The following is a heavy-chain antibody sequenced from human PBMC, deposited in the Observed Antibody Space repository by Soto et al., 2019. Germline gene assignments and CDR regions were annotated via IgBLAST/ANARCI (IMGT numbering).Heavy chain of an antibody. Sequence: SETLSLSCSVSGGSIGSYYWSWIRQPPGKGLEWIGYIYYSGSTNYNPSLKSRVTISVDTSKNQFSLKLSSVTAADTAVYYCARGGWRRIDYWGQGTLVTVSS. CDR2: IYYSGST. V-gene: IGHV4-59*08. J-gene: IGHJ4*02. CDR3: ARGGWRRIDY. D-gene: IGHD3-3*01. CDR1: GGSIGSYY.